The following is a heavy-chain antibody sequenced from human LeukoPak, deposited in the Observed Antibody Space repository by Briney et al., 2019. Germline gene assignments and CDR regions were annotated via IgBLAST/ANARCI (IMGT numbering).Heavy chain of an antibody. D-gene: IGHD3-16*01. CDR1: GFTFETYA. CDR2: ISASDGST. Sequence: GGSLRLSCATSGFTFETYAMSWVRQAPGKGLEWVSSISASDGSTSYVDSVKGRFTISRDNSNNTVYLQMNSLRAEDTAVYYCTKGDWGDNWGQGSLVTVSS. CDR3: TKGDWGDN. J-gene: IGHJ4*02. V-gene: IGHV3-23*01.